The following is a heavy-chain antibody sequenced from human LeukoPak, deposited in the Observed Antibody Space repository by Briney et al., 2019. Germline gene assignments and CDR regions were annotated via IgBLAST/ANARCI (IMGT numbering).Heavy chain of an antibody. CDR2: IYSGGHT. CDR3: ARSTRDGYTHYHDYSMDL. V-gene: IGHV3-53*01. D-gene: IGHD5-24*01. Sequence: GGSLRLSCAASGFSVTTNYMNWVRQAPGKGLEWVSVIYSGGHTYYTDSVKGRFTISRDTSNNTVYLHMSSLRPDDTAVYYCARSTRDGYTHYHDYSMDLWGKGTTVTVSS. J-gene: IGHJ6*03. CDR1: GFSVTTNY.